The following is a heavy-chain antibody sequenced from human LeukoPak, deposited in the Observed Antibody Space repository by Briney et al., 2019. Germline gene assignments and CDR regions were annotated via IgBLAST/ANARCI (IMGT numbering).Heavy chain of an antibody. J-gene: IGHJ4*02. V-gene: IGHV3-30*02. CDR2: IRYDGSNK. CDR3: AKDKRKKYYFDY. Sequence: GGSLRLSCAASGFTFSSYGMHWVRQAPGKGLEWVAFIRYDGSNKYYADSVKGRFTISRDNSKNTLYLQMNSLRAEDTAVYYCAKDKRKKYYFDYWGQGTLVTVSS. CDR1: GFTFSSYG.